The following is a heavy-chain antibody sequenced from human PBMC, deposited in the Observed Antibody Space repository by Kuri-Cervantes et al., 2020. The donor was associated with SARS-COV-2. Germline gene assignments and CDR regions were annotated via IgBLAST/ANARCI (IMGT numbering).Heavy chain of an antibody. J-gene: IGHJ6*03. Sequence: SETLSLTCNVSGDSIRDYYWNWIRQPPGKGLEWIGSIYYSGSTYYNPSLKSRVTISVDTSKNQFSLKLSSVTAADTAVYYCARDLWGSPGYMDVWGEGTTVTVSS. CDR2: IYYSGST. CDR1: GDSIRDYY. D-gene: IGHD3-16*01. V-gene: IGHV4-39*07. CDR3: ARDLWGSPGYMDV.